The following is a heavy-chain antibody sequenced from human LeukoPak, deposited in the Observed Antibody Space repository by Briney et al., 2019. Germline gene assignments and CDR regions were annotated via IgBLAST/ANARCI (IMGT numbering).Heavy chain of an antibody. D-gene: IGHD6-13*01. V-gene: IGHV4-34*01. J-gene: IGHJ6*02. CDR3: ARYSLEQQLGPHGYYGMDV. CDR2: INHSGST. Sequence: SETLSLTCAVYGGSFSGYYWSWIRQPPGKGLDWIGEINHSGSTNYNPSLKSRVTISVDTSKNQFSLKLSSVTAADTAVYYCARYSLEQQLGPHGYYGMDVWGQGTTVTVSS. CDR1: GGSFSGYY.